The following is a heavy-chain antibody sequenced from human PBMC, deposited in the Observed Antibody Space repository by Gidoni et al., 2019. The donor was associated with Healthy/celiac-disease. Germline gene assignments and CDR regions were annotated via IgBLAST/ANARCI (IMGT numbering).Heavy chain of an antibody. V-gene: IGHV4-34*01. J-gene: IGHJ4*02. CDR1: GGSFSGYY. CDR2: INHSGST. D-gene: IGHD6-13*01. Sequence: QVQLQQWGAGLLKPSETLFLTCAVYGGSFSGYYWSWIRQPPGKGLEWIGEINHSGSTNYNPSLKSRVTISVDTSKNQFSLKLSSVTAADTAVYYCATLPLPIAAAGNGPFDYWGQGTLVTVSS. CDR3: ATLPLPIAAAGNGPFDY.